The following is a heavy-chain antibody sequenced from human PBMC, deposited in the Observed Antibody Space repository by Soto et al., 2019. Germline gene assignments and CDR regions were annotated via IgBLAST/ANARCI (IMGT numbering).Heavy chain of an antibody. CDR2: MSYSGST. V-gene: IGHV4-30-4*01. CDR3: ATMGTPATGLYYFDN. CDR1: GGSISSGNYY. D-gene: IGHD1-7*01. Sequence: QVQLQESGPGLVKPSQTLSLTCTVSGGSISSGNYYWSWIRQPPGKGLEWIGFMSYSGSTSYNASLKSRVTISVHTSKSQFSLNLSFVTAADTAVYYCATMGTPATGLYYFDNWGQGTLVTVSS. J-gene: IGHJ4*02.